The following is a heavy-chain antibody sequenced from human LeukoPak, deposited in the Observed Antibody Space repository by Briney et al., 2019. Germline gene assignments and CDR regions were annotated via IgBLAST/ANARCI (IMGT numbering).Heavy chain of an antibody. CDR3: AREVDGSYPGWFDP. J-gene: IGHJ5*02. D-gene: IGHD1-26*01. Sequence: GGSLRLSCAASGFAFSSYWMHWVRQAPGKGLVWVSRINSDGSSTSYADSVKGRFTISRDNAKNTLYLQMNSLRAEDTAVYYCAREVDGSYPGWFDPWGQGTLVTVSS. CDR1: GFAFSSYW. V-gene: IGHV3-74*01. CDR2: INSDGSST.